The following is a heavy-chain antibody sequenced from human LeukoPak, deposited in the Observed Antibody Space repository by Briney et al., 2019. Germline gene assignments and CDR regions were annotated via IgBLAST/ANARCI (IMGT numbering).Heavy chain of an antibody. CDR1: RFTFSSYA. V-gene: IGHV3-23*01. Sequence: GASLRLSCAPSRFTFSSYAMSGVRHAPGKGLEGFSAISGSGGSTYYPESVTGPLTIPRDNSKNTPYLPLNSLRAEDTAVYYCVKVWAIVVVVAATYFDYWGQGTLVTVSS. CDR2: ISGSGGST. CDR3: VKVWAIVVVVAATYFDY. J-gene: IGHJ4*02. D-gene: IGHD2-15*01.